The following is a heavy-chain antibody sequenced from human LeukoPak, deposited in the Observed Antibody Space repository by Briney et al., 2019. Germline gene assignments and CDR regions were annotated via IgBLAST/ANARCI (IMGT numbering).Heavy chain of an antibody. CDR1: GGSISSSSFY. V-gene: IGHV4-39*07. J-gene: IGHJ4*02. D-gene: IGHD1-1*01. CDR2: IYYSGST. CDR3: ARDRGTWNDDGFDY. Sequence: SETLSLTCTVSGGSISSSSFYWGWIRQPPGKGLEWIGSIYYSGSTYYNPSLKSRVTISVDTSKNQFSLKLSSVTAADTAVYYCARDRGTWNDDGFDYWGQGTLVTVSS.